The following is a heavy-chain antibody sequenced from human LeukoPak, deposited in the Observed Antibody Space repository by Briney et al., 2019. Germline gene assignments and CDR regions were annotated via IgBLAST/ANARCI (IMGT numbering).Heavy chain of an antibody. V-gene: IGHV3-21*01. CDR3: GMRGLTFD. Sequence: GGSLRLSCAASGFTFSTLDFNWVRQAPGKGLEWVSSINRDASYMYYADSVRGRFTISRDNAKNSLYLQMNGLRAEDTAVYYCGMRGLTFDWGQGTLVTVSS. D-gene: IGHD5-12*01. J-gene: IGHJ4*02. CDR1: GFTFSTLD. CDR2: INRDASYM.